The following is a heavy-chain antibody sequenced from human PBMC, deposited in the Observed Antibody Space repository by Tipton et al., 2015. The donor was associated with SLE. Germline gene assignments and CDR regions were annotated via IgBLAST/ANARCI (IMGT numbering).Heavy chain of an antibody. V-gene: IGHV4-59*01. J-gene: IGHJ3*02. CDR2: IFYTGST. D-gene: IGHD3-16*02. CDR3: ARHDDDYGWGIYRPAAFDI. Sequence: TLSLTCTVSGGSISSYFWTWIRQPPGKGLEWIGHIFYTGSTRYNPSLKSRVTISVDTSKSQIFLKMSSVTAADTAVYYCARHDDDYGWGIYRPAAFDIWGRGTMVTVSS. CDR1: GGSISSYF.